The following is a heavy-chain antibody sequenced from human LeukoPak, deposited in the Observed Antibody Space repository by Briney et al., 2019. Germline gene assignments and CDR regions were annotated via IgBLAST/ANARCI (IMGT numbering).Heavy chain of an antibody. J-gene: IGHJ4*02. D-gene: IGHD1-26*01. CDR1: GGSISRYY. V-gene: IGHV4-59*08. CDR3: ARHESAVGALFY. CDR2: IYSTGST. Sequence: SETLSLTCTVSGGSISRYYWSWIRQPPGKGLEWIGYIYSTGSTNSNPSLKSRVTISVDPSKNHFSPKLTSVTAADTAVYYCARHESAVGALFYWGQGTLVTVSS.